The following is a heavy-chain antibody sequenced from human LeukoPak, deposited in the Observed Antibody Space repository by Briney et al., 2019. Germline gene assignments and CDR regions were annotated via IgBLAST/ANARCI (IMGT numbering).Heavy chain of an antibody. Sequence: ASVKVSCKASGYTFIGYYIHWVRQAPGQGLEWMGRINPTSGGTNSAQKFQGRVTMTSDTSISTAYMELRRLRSDDAAVYYCARSYGDSGNHFNYMDVWGKGTTVTVSS. D-gene: IGHD4-17*01. J-gene: IGHJ6*03. CDR3: ARSYGDSGNHFNYMDV. CDR1: GYTFIGYY. V-gene: IGHV1-2*06. CDR2: INPTSGGT.